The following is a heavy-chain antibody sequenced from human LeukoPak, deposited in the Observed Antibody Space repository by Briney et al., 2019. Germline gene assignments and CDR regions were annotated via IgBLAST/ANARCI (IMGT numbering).Heavy chain of an antibody. CDR1: GGTFSSYA. CDR2: IIPILGIA. J-gene: IGHJ4*02. V-gene: IGHV1-69*04. CDR3: ARFGIVGATGY. Sequence: SVKVSCKASGGTFSSYAISWVRQAPGQGLEWMGRIIPILGIANYAQKFQGRVTITADKSTSTAYMELSSLRSEDTAVHYCARFGIVGATGYWGQGTLVTVSS. D-gene: IGHD1-26*01.